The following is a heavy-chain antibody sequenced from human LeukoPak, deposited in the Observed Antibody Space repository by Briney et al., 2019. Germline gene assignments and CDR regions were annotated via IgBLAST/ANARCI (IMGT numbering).Heavy chain of an antibody. CDR3: AKSPSYYDILTGYFDC. CDR2: ISGSGGST. CDR1: GFTFSSYA. J-gene: IGHJ4*02. D-gene: IGHD3-9*01. V-gene: IGHV3-23*01. Sequence: GGSLRLSCAASGFTFSSYAMSWVRQAPGKGLEWVSAISGSGGSTYYADSVKGRFTISRDNSKNTLYLQMNSLRAEDTAVYYCAKSPSYYDILTGYFDCWGQGTLVTVSS.